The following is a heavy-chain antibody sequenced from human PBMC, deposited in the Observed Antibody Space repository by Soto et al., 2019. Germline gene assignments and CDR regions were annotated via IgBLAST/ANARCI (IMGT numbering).Heavy chain of an antibody. Sequence: QVQLQQWGAGLLKPSETLSLTCAVYGGSFSGYYWSWIRQPPGKGLEWIGEINHSGSTNYNPPLKSRVTISVDTSKNQFSLKLSSVTAADTAVYYCARDGSRDGAFDYWGQGTLVTVSS. CDR3: ARDGSRDGAFDY. CDR1: GGSFSGYY. CDR2: INHSGST. V-gene: IGHV4-34*01. J-gene: IGHJ4*02. D-gene: IGHD2-2*01.